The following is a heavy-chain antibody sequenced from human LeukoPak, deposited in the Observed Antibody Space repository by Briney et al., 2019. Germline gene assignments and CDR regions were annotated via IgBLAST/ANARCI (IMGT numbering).Heavy chain of an antibody. CDR2: IKSKTDGGTT. D-gene: IGHD3-10*01. V-gene: IGHV3-15*01. CDR1: GFTFSNAW. CDR3: TTGITMVRGASAD. J-gene: IGHJ4*02. Sequence: GGSLRLSCAASGFTFSNAWMSWVRQAPGKGLEWVGRIKSKTDGGTTDYAAPVKGRFTISRDDSKNTLYLQMNSLKTEDTAVYYCTTGITMVRGASADWGQGTLVTVSS.